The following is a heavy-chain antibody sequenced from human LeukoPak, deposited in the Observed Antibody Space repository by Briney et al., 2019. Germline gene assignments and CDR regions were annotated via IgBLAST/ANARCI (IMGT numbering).Heavy chain of an antibody. CDR2: MSYDGSNT. J-gene: IGHJ4*02. D-gene: IGHD1-26*01. V-gene: IGHV3-30*18. CDR1: GFTFNTYG. Sequence: GGSLRLSCAASGFTFNTYGMHWVRQAPGKGLEGVAVMSYDGSNTYYADSVKGRFTISRDNSKNTLYLQMNSLRAEDTAVYYCAKDPGGSYGHYFDYWGQGTLVTVSS. CDR3: AKDPGGSYGHYFDY.